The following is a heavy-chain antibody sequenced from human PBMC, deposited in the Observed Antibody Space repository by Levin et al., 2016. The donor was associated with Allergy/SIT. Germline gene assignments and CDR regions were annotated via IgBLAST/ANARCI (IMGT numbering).Heavy chain of an antibody. V-gene: IGHV3-15*01. Sequence: GESLKISCAVLGVTDNDAYMSWVRQAPGKGLEWVGRVKSKADGGTTDYASAVKGRFTISRDDSKNTVSLQMNSLKIDDTGIYYCVTEASVAGLFDFWGQGTLVTVST. D-gene: IGHD6-19*01. J-gene: IGHJ4*02. CDR3: VTEASVAGLFDF. CDR2: VKSKADGGTT. CDR1: GVTDNDAY.